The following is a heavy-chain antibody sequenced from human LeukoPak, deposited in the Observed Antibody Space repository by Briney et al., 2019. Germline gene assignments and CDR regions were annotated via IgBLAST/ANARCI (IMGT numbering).Heavy chain of an antibody. V-gene: IGHV4-59*01. CDR3: ARVESTRAIDY. J-gene: IGHJ4*02. CDR1: GASISGYY. Sequence: PSETLSLTCAVSGASISGYYWNWIRQTPGKGLKWIGYIYYGGSTNYNPSLKSRVTISVDTSKNQFSLKLSSVTAADTAVYYCARVESTRAIDYWGQGTLVTVSS. CDR2: IYYGGST. D-gene: IGHD2-2*01.